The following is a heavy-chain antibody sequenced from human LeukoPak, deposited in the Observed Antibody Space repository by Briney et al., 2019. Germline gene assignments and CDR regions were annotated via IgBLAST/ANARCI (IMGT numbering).Heavy chain of an antibody. CDR1: GFTFSSYP. Sequence: GGSLRLSCAASGFTFSSYPMKWGRQAPGKGLEWVSAISGSGGSTYYADSVNGRFTISRDNSQNTLYLQMNSLRADDTAVYYCAYYCATGSICYLRDYWGQGTLVTVSS. V-gene: IGHV3-23*01. J-gene: IGHJ4*02. D-gene: IGHD2-2*01. CDR2: ISGSGGST. CDR3: AYYCATGSICYLRDY.